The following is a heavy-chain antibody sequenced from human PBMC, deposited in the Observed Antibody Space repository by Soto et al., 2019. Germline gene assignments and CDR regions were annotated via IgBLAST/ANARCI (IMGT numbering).Heavy chain of an antibody. CDR3: ATRTTKYSSSSFDY. Sequence: ASVKVSCRASGYTFTGYYRHWVRQAPGQGLEWMGWINPNSGGTNYAQKFQGRVTMTRDTSISTAYMELSRLRSDDTAVYYCATRTTKYSSSSFDYWGQGTLLTLSS. CDR2: INPNSGGT. CDR1: GYTFTGYY. D-gene: IGHD6-6*01. J-gene: IGHJ4*02. V-gene: IGHV1-2*02.